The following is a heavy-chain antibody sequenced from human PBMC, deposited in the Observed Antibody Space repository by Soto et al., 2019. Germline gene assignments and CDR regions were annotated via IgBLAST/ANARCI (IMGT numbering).Heavy chain of an antibody. CDR2: IKRKTDGGTA. V-gene: IGHV3-15*01. Sequence: EVHLVESGGGLVEPGGSLRLSCVASGFSFSNAWMYWVLQAPGKGRECSGGIKRKTDGGTADHGAPVKGRFTVSRDDAKNTLYLQMNSLKTEDKAIYDCTTLKGEYSRWGQGALVTVSS. CDR1: GFSFSNAW. J-gene: IGHJ4*02. CDR3: TTLKGEYSR. D-gene: IGHD5-12*01.